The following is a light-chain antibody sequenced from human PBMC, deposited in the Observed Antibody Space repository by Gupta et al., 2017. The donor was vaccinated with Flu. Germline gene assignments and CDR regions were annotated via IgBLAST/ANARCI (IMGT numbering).Light chain of an antibody. V-gene: IGLV3-21*02. J-gene: IGLJ3*02. CDR3: QVWDSSSVSWV. Sequence: GGNNVGSKRVDWYQQRPGRAPLVVVYDDSDRPSGIPERFSGSNSGNTATLTIRRVEAGDEADYYCQVWDSSSVSWVFGGGTKLTVL. CDR2: DDS. CDR1: NVGSKR.